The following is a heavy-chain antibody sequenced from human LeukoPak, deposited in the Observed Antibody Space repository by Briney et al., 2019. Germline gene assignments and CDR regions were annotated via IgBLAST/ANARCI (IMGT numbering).Heavy chain of an antibody. CDR2: ISAYNGNT. D-gene: IGHD3-3*01. CDR1: GYTFTSYG. J-gene: IGHJ4*02. V-gene: IGHV1-18*01. Sequence: ASVKVSCKASGYTFTSYGTSWVRQAPGQGLEWMGWISAYNGNTNYAQKLQGRVTMTTDISTSTAYMELRSLRSDDTAVCYCARDPPGGYYDFWSGYYYFDYWGQGTLVTVSS. CDR3: ARDPPGGYYDFWSGYYYFDY.